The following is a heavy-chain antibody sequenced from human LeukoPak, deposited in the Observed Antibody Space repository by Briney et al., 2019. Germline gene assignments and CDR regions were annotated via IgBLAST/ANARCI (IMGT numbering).Heavy chain of an antibody. V-gene: IGHV3-30*04. D-gene: IGHD3-10*01. CDR3: ARDRAPMVRGVITFFLDY. CDR2: ISYDGSNK. CDR1: GFTFSSYA. J-gene: IGHJ4*02. Sequence: GRSLRLSCAASGFTFSSYAMHWVRQAPGKGLGWVAVISYDGSNKYYADSVKGRFTISRDNSKNTLYLQMNSLRAEDTAVYYCARDRAPMVRGVITFFLDYWGQGTLVTVSS.